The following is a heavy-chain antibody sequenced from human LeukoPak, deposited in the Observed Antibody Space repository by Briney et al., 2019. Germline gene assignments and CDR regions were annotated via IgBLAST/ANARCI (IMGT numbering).Heavy chain of an antibody. V-gene: IGHV1-46*01. J-gene: IGHJ3*02. D-gene: IGHD3-9*01. CDR1: GYTFTSYY. CDR2: INPSGGST. Sequence: ASVKVSCKASGYTFTSYYMHWVRQAPGQGLEWMGIINPSGGSTSYAQKFQGRVTMTRDTSTSTVYMELSSLRSEDTAVYYCARGDYDILTGYYWYAFDIWGQGTMVTVSS. CDR3: ARGDYDILTGYYWYAFDI.